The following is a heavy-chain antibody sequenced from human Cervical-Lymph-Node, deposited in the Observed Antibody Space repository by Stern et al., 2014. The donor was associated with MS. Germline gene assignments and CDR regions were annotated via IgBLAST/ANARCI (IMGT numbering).Heavy chain of an antibody. V-gene: IGHV1-3*01. J-gene: IGHJ4*02. Sequence: VQLMQSGAVVTKPGASVKISCKTSGYSFNTNAIYWIRQAPGQSLEWLGWLNGHTGTTRYAEKFEGRVTFTRDTSATTVYMDLSRLTSEDTATYYCARGPVSAWNDFWGQGTLVTVSS. CDR1: GYSFNTNA. CDR2: LNGHTGTT. D-gene: IGHD1-1*01. CDR3: ARGPVSAWNDF.